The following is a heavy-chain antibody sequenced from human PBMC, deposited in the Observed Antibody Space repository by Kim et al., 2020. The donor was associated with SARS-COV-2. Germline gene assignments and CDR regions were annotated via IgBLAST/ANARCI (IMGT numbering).Heavy chain of an antibody. CDR1: GFTFSSYG. CDR2: IWYDGSNK. Sequence: GGSLRLSCAASGFTFSSYGMHWVRQAPGKGLEWVAVIWYDGSNKYYADSVKGRFTISRDNSKNTLYLQMNSLRAEDTTVYYCANLGSSWSPGYWGQGTLVTVSS. CDR3: ANLGSSWSPGY. D-gene: IGHD6-13*01. V-gene: IGHV3-33*06. J-gene: IGHJ4*02.